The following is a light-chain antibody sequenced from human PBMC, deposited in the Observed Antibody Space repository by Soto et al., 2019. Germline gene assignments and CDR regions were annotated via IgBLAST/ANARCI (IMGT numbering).Light chain of an antibody. V-gene: IGKV3-20*01. CDR3: QQYGNSPPT. Sequence: EIVLTQSPGTLALSPGERATLSCRASPSVRSSSLAWYQQKPGQAPRLLIYGASSRATGIPDRFSGSGSGTDFTLTISRLEPEDFAVYYCQQYGNSPPTFGGGTKVQIK. CDR2: GAS. CDR1: PSVRSSS. J-gene: IGKJ4*01.